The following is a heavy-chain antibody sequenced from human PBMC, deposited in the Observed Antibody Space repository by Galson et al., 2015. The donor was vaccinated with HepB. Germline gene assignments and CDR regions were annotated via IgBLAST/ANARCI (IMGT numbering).Heavy chain of an antibody. J-gene: IGHJ1*01. CDR3: ARPAVAGTFSPEYFQH. D-gene: IGHD6-19*01. V-gene: IGHV3-21*01. CDR1: GFTFSSYS. Sequence: SLRLSCAASGFTFSSYSMNWVRQAPGKGLEWVSSISSSSSYIYYADSVKGRFTISRDNAKNSLYLQMNSLRAEDTAVYYCARPAVAGTFSPEYFQHWGQGTLVTVSS. CDR2: ISSSSSYI.